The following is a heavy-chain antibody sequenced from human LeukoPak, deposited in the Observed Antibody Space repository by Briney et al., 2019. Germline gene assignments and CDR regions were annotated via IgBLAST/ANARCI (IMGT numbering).Heavy chain of an antibody. V-gene: IGHV3-15*01. CDR2: IKSKTDGAAT. D-gene: IGHD3-10*01. J-gene: IGHJ4*02. Sequence: GGYLRLYCADSGFTFSDAWMSWVRQAPGRGLEWVGRIKSKTDGAATDYAATVKGRFTISRDDSKNTLFLQMNSLRTEDTAVYYCTTATMIRGVSDYWGQGTLVTVSS. CDR3: TTATMIRGVSDY. CDR1: GFTFSDAW.